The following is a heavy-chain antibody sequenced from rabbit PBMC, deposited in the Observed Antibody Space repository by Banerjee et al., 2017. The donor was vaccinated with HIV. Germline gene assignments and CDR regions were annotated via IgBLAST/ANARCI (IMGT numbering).Heavy chain of an antibody. D-gene: IGHD8-1*01. J-gene: IGHJ6*01. V-gene: IGHV1S40*01. Sequence: QSLEESGGDLVKPGASLTLTCTASGFSFSSSYYMCWVRQAPGKGLEWIACIYAGSSGSTYYASWAKGRFTISKTSSTTVTLQMTSLTAADTATYFCARESDSSYWYAMDLWGPGTLVTVS. CDR2: IYAGSSGST. CDR3: ARESDSSYWYAMDL. CDR1: GFSFSSSYY.